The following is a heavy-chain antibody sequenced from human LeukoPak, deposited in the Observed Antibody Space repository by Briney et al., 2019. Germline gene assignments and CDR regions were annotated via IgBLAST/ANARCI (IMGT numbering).Heavy chain of an antibody. J-gene: IGHJ4*02. CDR1: GESFSSYY. Sequence: SETLSLTCAVYGESFSSYYWSWIRQPPGKGLEWIGYIYYSGSTNYNPSLKSRVTTSVDTSKKQFSLKLSSVTAADTAVYYCARSDSSSWYAFDYWGQGTLVTVSS. D-gene: IGHD6-19*01. V-gene: IGHV4-59*08. CDR2: IYYSGST. CDR3: ARSDSSSWYAFDY.